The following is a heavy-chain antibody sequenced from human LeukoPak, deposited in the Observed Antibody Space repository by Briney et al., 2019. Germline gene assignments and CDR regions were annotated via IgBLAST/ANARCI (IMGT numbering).Heavy chain of an antibody. CDR1: GFTFSSYG. CDR3: ARVSGGYYGGNSLAFDI. CDR2: IWYDGSNK. D-gene: IGHD4-23*01. V-gene: IGHV3-33*01. Sequence: PGGSLRLSCAASGFTFSSYGMHWVRQAPGKGLEWVAVIWYDGSNKYYADSVKGRFTISRDNSKNTLYLQMNGLRAEDTAVYYCARVSGGYYGGNSLAFDIWGQGTMVTVSS. J-gene: IGHJ3*02.